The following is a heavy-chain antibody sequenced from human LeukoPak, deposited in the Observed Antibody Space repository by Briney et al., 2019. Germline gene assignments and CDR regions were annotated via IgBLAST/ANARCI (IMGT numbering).Heavy chain of an antibody. D-gene: IGHD5-24*01. CDR3: ARGLGRMATMDWFDP. CDR1: GYTFTSYD. V-gene: IGHV1-8*01. J-gene: IGHJ5*02. CDR2: MDPNSGNT. Sequence: ASVKVSCKASGYTFTSYDINWVRQATGQGLEWMGWMDPNSGNTGYAQKFPGRVTMTRNTSISTAYMELSSLRSEDTAVYYCARGLGRMATMDWFDPWGQGTLVNVSS.